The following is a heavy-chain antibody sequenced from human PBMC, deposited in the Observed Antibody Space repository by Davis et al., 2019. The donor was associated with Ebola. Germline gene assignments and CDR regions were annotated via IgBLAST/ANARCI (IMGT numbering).Heavy chain of an antibody. J-gene: IGHJ6*04. V-gene: IGHV1-46*01. CDR2: INPSGGST. CDR3: AREGSSGWFSLRGMDV. CDR1: GYTFTSYY. D-gene: IGHD6-19*01. Sequence: ASVKVSCKASGYTFTSYYMHWVRQAPGQGLEWMGIINPSGGSTSYAQKFQGRVTMTRDTSTSTVYMELSSLRSEDTAVYYCAREGSSGWFSLRGMDVWGKGTTVTVSS.